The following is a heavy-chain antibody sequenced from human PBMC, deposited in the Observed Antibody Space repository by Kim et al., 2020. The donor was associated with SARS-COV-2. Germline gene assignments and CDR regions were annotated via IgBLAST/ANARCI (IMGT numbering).Heavy chain of an antibody. CDR3: ARGGVRSGVYLRDAFDI. CDR2: IHPSGSA. CDR1: GGSFSGYY. J-gene: IGHJ3*02. Sequence: SETLSLTCVVYGGSFSGYYWSWIRQPPGKGLEWIGEIHPSGSASHNPSLTSRLTISVDTSKEQFSLTLSSVTAADTAVYYCARGGVRSGVYLRDAFDIWGRGTRVTVSS. D-gene: IGHD3-10*01. V-gene: IGHV4-34*01.